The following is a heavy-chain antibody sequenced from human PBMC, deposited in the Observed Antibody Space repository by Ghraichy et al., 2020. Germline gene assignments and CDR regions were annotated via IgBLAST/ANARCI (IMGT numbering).Heavy chain of an antibody. J-gene: IGHJ4*02. CDR2: MYYSGTT. CDR1: GASISNYY. D-gene: IGHD1-7*01. Sequence: SQTLSLTCTVSGASISNYYWSWIRQPPGKGLEYIGYMYYSGTTRYNPSLKSRVTMSLDTSKIQFSLKMSSVTAADTAVYYCAGSSPTRLEVLDYWGQGILVTVSS. CDR3: AGSSPTRLEVLDY. V-gene: IGHV4-59*03.